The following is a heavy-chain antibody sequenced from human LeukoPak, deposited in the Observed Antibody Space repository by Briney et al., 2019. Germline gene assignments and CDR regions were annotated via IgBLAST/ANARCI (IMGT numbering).Heavy chain of an antibody. CDR1: GFTFCGLS. D-gene: IGHD6-13*01. CDR2: ISFDGGDK. V-gene: IGHV3-30*04. Sequence: GGSLRLSGAAAGFTFCGLSMHWDRHAAGKGLEGVALISFDGGDKYYADSVKGRFTISRDNSKDTLYLQMDSLRVDDTAVYYCARGNQEDAHWIVAAVEFDYWGQGTLVTVSS. J-gene: IGHJ4*02. CDR3: ARGNQEDAHWIVAAVEFDY.